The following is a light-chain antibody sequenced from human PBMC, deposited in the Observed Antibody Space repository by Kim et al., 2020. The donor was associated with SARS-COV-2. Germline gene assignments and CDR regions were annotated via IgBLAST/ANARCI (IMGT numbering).Light chain of an antibody. Sequence: QLVLTQSPSASASLGASVKLTCILSSGHRSYTIAWHQQQPEKGPRFLMKVSSDGSHNKGYRVPDRFSGSSSGAERYLTISSLQSGDEADYYCQTWGTGTVVFGGGTQLTVL. CDR3: QTWGTGTVV. CDR1: SGHRSYT. CDR2: VSSDGSH. J-gene: IGLJ2*01. V-gene: IGLV4-69*01.